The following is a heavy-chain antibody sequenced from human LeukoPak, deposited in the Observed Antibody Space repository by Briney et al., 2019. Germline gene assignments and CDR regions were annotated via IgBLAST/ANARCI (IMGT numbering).Heavy chain of an antibody. V-gene: IGHV3-23*01. D-gene: IGHD6-13*01. J-gene: IGHJ4*02. CDR3: AKGTLYSSRNYFDY. Sequence: PGGSLRLSCAASGFTLSSYAMTWVRQAPGKGLEWVSGISATGGNTYYADSVKGRFTISRDNSSNTLYLQLNSLRADDTAVYYCAKGTLYSSRNYFDYWGQGTLVTVSS. CDR2: ISATGGNT. CDR1: GFTLSSYA.